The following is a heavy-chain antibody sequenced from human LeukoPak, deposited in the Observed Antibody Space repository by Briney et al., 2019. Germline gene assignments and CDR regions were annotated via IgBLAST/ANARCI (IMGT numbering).Heavy chain of an antibody. CDR2: IYWNDDK. V-gene: IGHV2-5*01. J-gene: IGHJ4*02. CDR3: AHGYYDFWSGYYTDYFDY. Sequence: SGPTLVNPTQTLTLTCTFSVFSLSTSGVGVGWIRQTPGKALEWLALIYWNDDKRYSPSLKSRLTITKYTSKNQVVLTMTNMDPVDTATYYCAHGYYDFWSGYYTDYFDYWGQGTLVTVSS. D-gene: IGHD3-3*01. CDR1: VFSLSTSGVG.